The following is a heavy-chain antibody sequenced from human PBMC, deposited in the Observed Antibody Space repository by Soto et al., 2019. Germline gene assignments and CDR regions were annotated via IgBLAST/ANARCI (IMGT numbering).Heavy chain of an antibody. D-gene: IGHD3-9*01. V-gene: IGHV3-15*07. J-gene: IGHJ3*01. Sequence: EVQLVESGGGLVKPGGSLRLSCAASGFTFSNAWMNWVRQAPGKGLEWVGRIKSKTDGGTTDYAAPVKGRFTISGDDSKHTLYLQMNSLKAEDTAVYYCSTAGGILTAYDAFDLWGQGTMVTVSS. CDR3: STAGGILTAYDAFDL. CDR2: IKSKTDGGTT. CDR1: GFTFSNAW.